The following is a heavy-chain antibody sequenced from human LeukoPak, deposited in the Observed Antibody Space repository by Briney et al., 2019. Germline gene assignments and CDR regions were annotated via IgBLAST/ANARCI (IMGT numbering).Heavy chain of an antibody. CDR2: ISGSGGST. CDR1: GFTFSSYA. CDR3: AKVMVRGVIIPEHFDY. V-gene: IGHV3-23*01. J-gene: IGHJ4*02. Sequence: GGSLRLSCAASGFTFSSYAMSWVRQAPGKGLEWVAAISGSGGSTYYADSVKGRFPISRDNSKNTLYLQMNSLRAEDTAVYYCAKVMVRGVIIPEHFDYWGQGTLVTVSS. D-gene: IGHD3-10*01.